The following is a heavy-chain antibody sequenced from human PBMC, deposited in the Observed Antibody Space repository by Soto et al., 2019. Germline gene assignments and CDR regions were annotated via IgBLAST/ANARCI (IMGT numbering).Heavy chain of an antibody. J-gene: IGHJ6*03. D-gene: IGHD2-2*01. CDR1: GLTFSSYW. Sequence: PGGSLRLSCAASGLTFSSYWMSWVRQAPGKGLEWVANIKQGGSEKHYVDSVKGRFTISRDNTKNSLYLQMNSLRAEDTAVYYCARELPENDGMDVWGKGTTVTV. CDR3: ARELPENDGMDV. CDR2: IKQGGSEK. V-gene: IGHV3-7*01.